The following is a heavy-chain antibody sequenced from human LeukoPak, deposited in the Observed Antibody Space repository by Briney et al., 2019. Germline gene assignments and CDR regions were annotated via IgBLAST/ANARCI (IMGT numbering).Heavy chain of an antibody. J-gene: IGHJ5*02. V-gene: IGHV1-69*13. CDR3: AREANWKGFDP. CDR2: IIPIFGTA. D-gene: IGHD1-1*01. Sequence: ASVKVSCKASGGTFSSYAISWVRQAPGQGLEWMGGIIPIFGTANYAQKSQGRVTITADESTSTAYMELSSLRSEDTAVYYCAREANWKGFDPWGQGTLVTVSS. CDR1: GGTFSSYA.